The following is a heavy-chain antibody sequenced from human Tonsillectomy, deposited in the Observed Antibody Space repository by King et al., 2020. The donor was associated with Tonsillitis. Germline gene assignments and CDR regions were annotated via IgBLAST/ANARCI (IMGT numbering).Heavy chain of an antibody. CDR3: ATYNVEVAGFDY. J-gene: IGHJ4*02. Sequence: VQLVQSGAEVKKPGASVKVSCKASGYIFTDDYMHWVRQAPGQGLEWMGWINPNSGGTNSTQKFKGRVTMTRDTSISTAYMELSRLRSDDTAVFYCATYNVEVAGFDYWGQGTLVTVSS. V-gene: IGHV1-2*02. D-gene: IGHD6-19*01. CDR1: GYIFTDDY. CDR2: INPNSGGT.